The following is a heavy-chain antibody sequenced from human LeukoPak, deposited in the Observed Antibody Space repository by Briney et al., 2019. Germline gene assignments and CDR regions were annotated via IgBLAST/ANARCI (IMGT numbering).Heavy chain of an antibody. V-gene: IGHV4-39*01. CDR3: ARLGIAAAGAGWFDP. D-gene: IGHD6-13*01. J-gene: IGHJ5*02. CDR2: IYYSGST. Sequence: SETLSLTCTVSGGSISSSSYYWGWIRQPPGKGLERIGSIYYSGSTYYNPSLKSRVTISVDTSKNQFSLKLSSVTAADTAVYYCARLGIAAAGAGWFDPWGQGTLVTVSS. CDR1: GGSISSSSYY.